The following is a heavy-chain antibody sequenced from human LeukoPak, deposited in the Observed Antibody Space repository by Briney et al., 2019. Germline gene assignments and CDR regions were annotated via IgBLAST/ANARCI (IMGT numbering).Heavy chain of an antibody. CDR2: ISYDGSNK. CDR3: AKDDNYGSGSPFDY. D-gene: IGHD3-10*01. V-gene: IGHV3-30*18. CDR1: GFTFSSYG. Sequence: GGSLRLSCAASGFTFSSYGMHWVRQAPGKGLEWVAVISYDGSNKYYADSVKGRFTISRDNSKNTLYLQMNSLRAEGTAVYYCAKDDNYGSGSPFDYWGQGTLVTVSS. J-gene: IGHJ4*02.